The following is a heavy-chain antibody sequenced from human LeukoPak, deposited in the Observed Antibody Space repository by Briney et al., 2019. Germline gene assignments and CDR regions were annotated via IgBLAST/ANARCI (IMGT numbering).Heavy chain of an antibody. CDR2: IWYDGSNK. Sequence: GGSLRLSCAASGFTFSSYGMHWVRQAPGKGLEWVAVIWYDGSNKYYADSVKGRFTISRDNSKNTLYLQMNSLRAEDTAVYYCANLIAPVFVDYWGQGTLVTVSS. D-gene: IGHD6-25*01. J-gene: IGHJ4*02. V-gene: IGHV3-33*06. CDR3: ANLIAPVFVDY. CDR1: GFTFSSYG.